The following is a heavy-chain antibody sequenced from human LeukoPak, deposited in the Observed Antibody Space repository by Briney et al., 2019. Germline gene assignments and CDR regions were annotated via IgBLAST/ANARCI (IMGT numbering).Heavy chain of an antibody. Sequence: GESLRLSCAASEFSVGSNYTTWVRQAPGKGLEWVSAISGSGGSTYYADSVKGRFTISRDNSKNTLYLQMNSLRAEDTAVYYCAKEAYSGWPFDYWGQGTLVTVSS. CDR3: AKEAYSGWPFDY. V-gene: IGHV3-23*01. CDR1: EFSVGSNY. CDR2: ISGSGGST. J-gene: IGHJ4*02. D-gene: IGHD6-19*01.